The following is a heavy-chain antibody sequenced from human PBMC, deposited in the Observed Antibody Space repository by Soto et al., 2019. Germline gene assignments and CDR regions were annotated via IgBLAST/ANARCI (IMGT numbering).Heavy chain of an antibody. CDR3: ARGRASGSYYLLDY. CDR2: INPNSGNI. CDR1: GDTFTTYD. Sequence: ASVKVSCKASGDTFTTYDINWVRQASGHGLEWMGWINPNSGNIGYAQRFQGRVTMTRDTAIRTAYMEVSSLRSDDTAVYYCARGRASGSYYLLDYWGQGTLVTVSS. J-gene: IGHJ4*02. V-gene: IGHV1-8*01. D-gene: IGHD3-10*01.